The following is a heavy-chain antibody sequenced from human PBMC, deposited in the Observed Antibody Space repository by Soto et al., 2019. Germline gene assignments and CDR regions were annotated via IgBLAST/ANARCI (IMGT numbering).Heavy chain of an antibody. J-gene: IGHJ4*02. Sequence: SETLSLTCIVSGGSISNYYRSWIRQPPGKGLEWIGYIYYRGSTNYNPSLKSRVTISVDTSKNQFSLKLSSVTAADTAVYYCARGGYNWNDVTDYWGQGTLVTVSS. CDR2: IYYRGST. CDR1: GGSISNYY. CDR3: ARGGYNWNDVTDY. D-gene: IGHD1-20*01. V-gene: IGHV4-59*01.